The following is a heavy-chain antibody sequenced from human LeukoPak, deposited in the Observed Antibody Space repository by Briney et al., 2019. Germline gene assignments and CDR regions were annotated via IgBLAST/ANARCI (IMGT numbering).Heavy chain of an antibody. V-gene: IGHV3-74*01. CDR1: GFTFSSHW. D-gene: IGHD3-10*01. Sequence: PGGSLRLSCAASGFTFSSHWMHWVRQAPGKGLVWVSRINTDGSSTSYADSVKGRFTISRDNAKNTVYLQMNSLRVEDTAVYYCARGRAWQYYFDYWGQGTLVTVSS. CDR3: ARGRAWQYYFDY. J-gene: IGHJ4*02. CDR2: INTDGSST.